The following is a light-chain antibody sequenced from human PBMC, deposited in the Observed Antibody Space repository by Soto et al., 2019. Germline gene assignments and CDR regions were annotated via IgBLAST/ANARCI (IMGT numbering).Light chain of an antibody. Sequence: QMTQSPSTLSASVGDRVTITCRASQSISSWLAWYQQKPGKAPKLLIYAASTLQSGVPSRFSGSGSGTDFTLTISCLQAEDFATYYCQQYYSYPTFGQGTKVDIK. V-gene: IGKV1-5*01. CDR3: QQYYSYPT. J-gene: IGKJ1*01. CDR1: QSISSW. CDR2: AAS.